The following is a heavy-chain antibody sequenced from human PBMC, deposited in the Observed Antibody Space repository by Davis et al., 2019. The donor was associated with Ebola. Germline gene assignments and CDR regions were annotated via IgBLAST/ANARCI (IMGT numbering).Heavy chain of an antibody. V-gene: IGHV1-2*02. CDR1: GYTFTGYY. D-gene: IGHD2-2*01. CDR2: INPNSGGT. CDR3: ARDEGYCSNTSCYPVDY. J-gene: IGHJ4*02. Sequence: ASVKVSCKASGYTFTGYYMHWVRQAPGQGLEWMGWINPNSGGTNYAQKFQGRVTMTRDTSISTAYMELSRLRSDDTAVYYCARDEGYCSNTSCYPVDYWGQGTLVTVSS.